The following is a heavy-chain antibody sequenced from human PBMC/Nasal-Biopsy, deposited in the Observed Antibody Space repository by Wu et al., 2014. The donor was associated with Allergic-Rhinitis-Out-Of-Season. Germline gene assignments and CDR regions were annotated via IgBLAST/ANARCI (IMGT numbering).Heavy chain of an antibody. CDR3: ATASRIAARDY. CDR1: GDSISGGAYY. Sequence: TLSLTCTVSGDSISGGAYYWSWIRRHPGKGLEWIGYIFSSGSTYYNPSLKSRVTMSVDTSKNQFSLKLSSVTAADTAVYYCATASRIAARDYWGQGTLVTVSS. V-gene: IGHV4-30-4*08. CDR2: IFSSGST. J-gene: IGHJ4*02. D-gene: IGHD6-6*01.